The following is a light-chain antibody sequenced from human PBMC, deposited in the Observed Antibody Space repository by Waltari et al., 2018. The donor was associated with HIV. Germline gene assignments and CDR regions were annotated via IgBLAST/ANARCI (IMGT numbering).Light chain of an antibody. J-gene: IGLJ1*01. CDR2: SSH. CDR1: TSNIGTNN. CDR3: ATWDDSLNGYV. Sequence: QSVLTQPASASGTPGQRVTISCSGSTSNIGTNNVNWYQQFPGAAPKLLIYSSHQRPSGVPDRFSGSKSDTSASLAISGLQSEDEGDYYCATWDDSLNGYVFGPGTKVT. V-gene: IGLV1-44*01.